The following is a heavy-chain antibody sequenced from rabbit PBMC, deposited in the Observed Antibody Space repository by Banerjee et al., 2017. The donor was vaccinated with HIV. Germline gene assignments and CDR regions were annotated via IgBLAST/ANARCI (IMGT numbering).Heavy chain of an antibody. V-gene: IGHV1S47*01. D-gene: IGHD4-1*01. Sequence: QEQLVESGGGLVQPGGSLKLSCKASGFDFSSYGVSWVRQAPGKGLEWIGYIDPVFRSTYYASWVNGRFTISSHNAQNTLYLQLNSLTAADTATYFCARIDSDWDGGINLWGQGTLVAVS. CDR1: GFDFSSYG. CDR2: IDPVFRST. J-gene: IGHJ4*01. CDR3: ARIDSDWDGGINL.